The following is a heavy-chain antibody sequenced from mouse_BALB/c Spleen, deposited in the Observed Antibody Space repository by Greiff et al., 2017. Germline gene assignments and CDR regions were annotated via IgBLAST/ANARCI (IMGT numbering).Heavy chain of an antibody. CDR3: ARSFTVDTFAY. V-gene: IGHV3-2*02. CDR1: GYSITSDYA. J-gene: IGHJ3*01. CDR2: ISYSGST. Sequence: EVKLLESGPGLVKPSQSLSLTCTVTGYSITSDYAWNWIRQFPGNKLEWMGYISYSGSTSYNPSLKSRISITRDTSKNQFFLQLNSVTTEDTATYYCARSFTVDTFAYWGQGTLVTVSA.